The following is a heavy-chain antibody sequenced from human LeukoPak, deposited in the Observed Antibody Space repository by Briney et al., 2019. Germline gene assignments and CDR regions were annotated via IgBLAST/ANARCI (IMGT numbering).Heavy chain of an antibody. Sequence: PETLSLTCTVSGGSISSSSYYWGWIRQPPGKGLEWIGSIYYSGTTHYSPSLESRVTISVDTSKNQFSLKLSSVTAADTAVYYCARDHRSGIFAFDIWGQGTMVTVSS. J-gene: IGHJ3*02. D-gene: IGHD3-10*01. CDR2: IYYSGTT. CDR1: GGSISSSSYY. CDR3: ARDHRSGIFAFDI. V-gene: IGHV4-39*07.